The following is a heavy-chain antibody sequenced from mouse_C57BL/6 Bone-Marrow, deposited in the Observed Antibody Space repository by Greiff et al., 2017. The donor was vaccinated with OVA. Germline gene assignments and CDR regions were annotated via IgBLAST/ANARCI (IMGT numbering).Heavy chain of an antibody. Sequence: QVQLQQSGAELVRPGASVTLSCKASGYTFTDYEMHWVKQTPVRGLEWIGAIDPETGGTAYNQKFKGKAILTADKSSSTAYMELRSLTSEDSAVYYCTRYGTTVDYWGQGTTLTVSS. V-gene: IGHV1-15*01. CDR2: IDPETGGT. CDR3: TRYGTTVDY. D-gene: IGHD1-1*01. J-gene: IGHJ2*01. CDR1: GYTFTDYE.